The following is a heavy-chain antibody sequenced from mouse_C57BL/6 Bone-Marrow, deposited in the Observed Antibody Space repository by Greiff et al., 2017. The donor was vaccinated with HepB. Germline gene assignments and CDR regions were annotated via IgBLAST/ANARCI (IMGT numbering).Heavy chain of an antibody. CDR3: ARGCTTVNYYAMDY. J-gene: IGHJ4*01. CDR1: GFTFSDYY. CDR2: INYDGSST. D-gene: IGHD1-1*01. V-gene: IGHV5-16*01. Sequence: EVKLVESEGGLVQPGSSMKLSCTASGFTFSDYYMAWVRQVPEKGLEWVANINYDGSSTYYLDSLKSRFIISRDNAKNILYLQMSSLKSEDTATYYCARGCTTVNYYAMDYWGQGTSVTVSS.